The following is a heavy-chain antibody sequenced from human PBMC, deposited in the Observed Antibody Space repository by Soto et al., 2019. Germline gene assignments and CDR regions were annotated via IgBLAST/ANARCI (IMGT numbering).Heavy chain of an antibody. D-gene: IGHD3-3*01. CDR3: ARTYDFWSGYYFGY. V-gene: IGHV3-30-3*01. CDR2: ISYDGSNK. J-gene: IGHJ4*02. Sequence: GGSLRLSCAASGFTFSSYAMHWVRQAPGKGLEWVAVISYDGSNKYYADSVKGRFTISRDNSKNTLYLQMNSLRAEDTAVYYCARTYDFWSGYYFGYWGQGTLVTVSS. CDR1: GFTFSSYA.